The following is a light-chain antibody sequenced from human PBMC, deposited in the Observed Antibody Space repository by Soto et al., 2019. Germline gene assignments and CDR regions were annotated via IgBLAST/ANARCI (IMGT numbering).Light chain of an antibody. Sequence: EIVLTQSPATLSLSPVERATLSCRASQTIRNSLAWYEHKPGQAPRLLIYDASNRATGIPARFSGSGSGTDFTLTISSLEPEDFAVYYCQHRGEWPPGATLGQGTRLEIK. CDR3: QHRGEWPPGAT. CDR2: DAS. CDR1: QTIRNS. V-gene: IGKV3-11*01. J-gene: IGKJ5*01.